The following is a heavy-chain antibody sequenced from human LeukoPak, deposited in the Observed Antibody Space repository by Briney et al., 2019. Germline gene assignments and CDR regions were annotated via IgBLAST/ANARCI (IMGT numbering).Heavy chain of an antibody. D-gene: IGHD3-3*02. J-gene: IGHJ4*02. Sequence: PGGSLRLSCAASGFTFSSYGMHWVRQAPGKGLEWVAAISYDGSNKYYADSVKGRFTISRDNTKDSLYLQMNSLRAEDTAVYYCAKEISHFWSGYSEVAFDYWGQGTLVTVSS. CDR2: ISYDGSNK. CDR1: GFTFSSYG. V-gene: IGHV3-30*18. CDR3: AKEISHFWSGYSEVAFDY.